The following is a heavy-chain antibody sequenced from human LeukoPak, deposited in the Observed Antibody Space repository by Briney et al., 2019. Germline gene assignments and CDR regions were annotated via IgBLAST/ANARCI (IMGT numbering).Heavy chain of an antibody. CDR1: GGTFSSYA. D-gene: IGHD3-22*01. V-gene: IGHV1-69*13. J-gene: IGHJ4*02. CDR2: IIPIFGTA. Sequence: GASVKVSCKASGGTFSSYAISWVRQAPGQGLEWMGGIIPIFGTANYAQKFQGRVTITADESTSTAYMELSSLRSEDTAVYYCARGVDSSGYSRLPCWGQGTLVTVSS. CDR3: ARGVDSSGYSRLPC.